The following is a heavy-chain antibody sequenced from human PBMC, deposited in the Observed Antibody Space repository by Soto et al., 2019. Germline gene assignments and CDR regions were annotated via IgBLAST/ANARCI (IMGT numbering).Heavy chain of an antibody. Sequence: EVQLLESGGGLVQPGGSLRLSCAASGFTFSTYAMIWVRQAPGKGLEWVSVITGSGGRTYYADSVKGRFTISRDTSKKTLFLQMNSLRAEDTAAYYCAKDRYGDYGGIDYWGQGTMVTVSS. CDR3: AKDRYGDYGGIDY. V-gene: IGHV3-23*01. CDR1: GFTFSTYA. D-gene: IGHD4-17*01. J-gene: IGHJ4*02. CDR2: ITGSGGRT.